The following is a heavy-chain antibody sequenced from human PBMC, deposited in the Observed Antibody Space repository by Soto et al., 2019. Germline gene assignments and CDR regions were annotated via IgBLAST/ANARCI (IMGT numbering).Heavy chain of an antibody. CDR3: ARGISGGDGMDV. CDR2: IYHSGST. J-gene: IGHJ6*02. V-gene: IGHV4-4*02. D-gene: IGHD1-26*01. Sequence: QVQLQESGPGLVKPSWTLSLTCAVSGGSISSSNWWRWVRQPPGQGLEWIGEIYHSGSTNYNPSLKSRVTISVDQSKNQFSLKLSSVTAADTAVYYCARGISGGDGMDVWGQGTTVTVSS. CDR1: GGSISSSNW.